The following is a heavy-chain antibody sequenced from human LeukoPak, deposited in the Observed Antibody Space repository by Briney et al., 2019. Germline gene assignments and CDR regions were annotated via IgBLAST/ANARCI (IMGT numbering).Heavy chain of an antibody. Sequence: PSETLSLACSVSGYSISSGYYWGWIRQPPGKGLEWIGSIYHSGNTYYNSSLKSRVSISVDTSKIQFSLRLSSVTAADTAAYYCARAITLAGAVDFWGQGTMVTVSS. J-gene: IGHJ3*01. CDR2: IYHSGNT. V-gene: IGHV4-38-2*02. D-gene: IGHD3-16*01. CDR3: ARAITLAGAVDF. CDR1: GYSISSGYY.